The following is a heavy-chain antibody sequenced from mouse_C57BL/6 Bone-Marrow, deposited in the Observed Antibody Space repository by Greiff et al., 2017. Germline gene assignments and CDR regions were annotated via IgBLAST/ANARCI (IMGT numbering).Heavy chain of an antibody. J-gene: IGHJ2*01. D-gene: IGHD1-1*01. V-gene: IGHV14-4*01. CDR1: GFNIKDDY. Sequence: VQLQQSGAELVRPGASVKLSCTASGFNIKDDYMHWVKQRPEQGLEWIGWIDPENGDTEYASKFQGKATITADTSSNTAYLQLSSLTSEDTAVYYCTTGGGYYGSLDYWGQGTTLTVSS. CDR2: IDPENGDT. CDR3: TTGGGYYGSLDY.